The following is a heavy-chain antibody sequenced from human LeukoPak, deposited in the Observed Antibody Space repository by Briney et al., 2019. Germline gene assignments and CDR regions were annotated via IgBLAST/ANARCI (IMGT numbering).Heavy chain of an antibody. J-gene: IGHJ5*02. V-gene: IGHV3-21*01. CDR2: ISSSSSYI. CDR1: GFTFSSYS. CDR3: AREGKRDSSGYHNWFDP. D-gene: IGHD3-22*01. Sequence: GGSLRLSCAASGFTFSSYSMNWVRQAPGKGLEWVSSISSSSSYIYYADSVKGRFTIPRDNAKNSLYLQMNSLRAEDTAVYYCAREGKRDSSGYHNWFDPWGQGTLVTVSS.